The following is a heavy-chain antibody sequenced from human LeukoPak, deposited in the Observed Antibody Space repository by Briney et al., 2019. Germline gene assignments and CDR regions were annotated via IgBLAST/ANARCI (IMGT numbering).Heavy chain of an antibody. CDR3: ASTERCSTTCPLDY. CDR1: GGSFRGYY. D-gene: IGHD2-2*01. V-gene: IGHV4-34*01. CDR2: INHSGST. J-gene: IGHJ4*02. Sequence: PSETLSLTCAVYGGSFRGYYWSWIRQPPGKELEWIGEINHSGSTTYNPSLKSRVTISLDTSMKKFSLKLNSVTAADTAVYYCASTERCSTTCPLDYWGQGTLVTVSS.